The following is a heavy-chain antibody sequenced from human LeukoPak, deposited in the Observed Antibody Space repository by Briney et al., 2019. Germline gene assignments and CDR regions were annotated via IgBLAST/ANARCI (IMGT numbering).Heavy chain of an antibody. D-gene: IGHD2-2*01. Sequence: GASVKVSCKASGYSFTSYGITWVRQAPGQGLEWMGWISGYSGNTNYAQKLQGRVTMTTDTSTSTAYMELRSLRSDDTAVYYCARGGLSSTRMTSFDYWGQGTLVTVSS. V-gene: IGHV1-18*01. CDR3: ARGGLSSTRMTSFDY. CDR2: ISGYSGNT. CDR1: GYSFTSYG. J-gene: IGHJ4*02.